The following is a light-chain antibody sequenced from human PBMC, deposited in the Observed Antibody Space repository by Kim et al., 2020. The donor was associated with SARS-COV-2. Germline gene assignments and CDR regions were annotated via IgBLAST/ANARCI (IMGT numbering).Light chain of an antibody. CDR3: QSYDSSLGGRV. V-gene: IGLV1-40*01. Sequence: QSVLTQPPSVSGAPGQRVTISCTGSSSNIGAGYDVHWYQQLPGTAPKLLIYGNSNRPSGVPDRFSGSKSGTSASLAITGLQAEDEADYYCQSYDSSLGGRVFGTGTKVTVL. CDR1: SSNIGAGYD. CDR2: GNS. J-gene: IGLJ1*01.